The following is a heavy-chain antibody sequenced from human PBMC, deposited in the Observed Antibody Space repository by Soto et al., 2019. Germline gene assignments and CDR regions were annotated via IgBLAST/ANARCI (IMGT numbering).Heavy chain of an antibody. CDR1: GFSLSTTRVG. CDR3: AHSKTSGMRYYFDY. V-gene: IGHV2-5*02. CDR2: LYWDDEK. Sequence: QITLKESGPTLVKPTQTLTLTCTFSGFSLSTTRVGVGWIRQPPGEALEWLALLYWDDEKLYSPSLKRRLTITQDTSKNQVVLTLTNMDPVDTATYYCAHSKTSGMRYYFDYWGQGTRVTVSS. J-gene: IGHJ4*02.